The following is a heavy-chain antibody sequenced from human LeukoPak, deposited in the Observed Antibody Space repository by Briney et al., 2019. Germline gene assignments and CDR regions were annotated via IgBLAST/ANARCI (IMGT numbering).Heavy chain of an antibody. CDR1: GFTFTTYG. D-gene: IGHD6-19*01. Sequence: GGSLRLSCAASGFTFTTYGMHWVRQVPGKGLEWVTVIWYDGSNKFYSDSVKGRFTISRDNAKNSLSLQMNSLRGEDTAVYYCAMGGQKSIAVTVWGQGTLVTVSS. CDR3: AMGGQKSIAVTV. CDR2: IWYDGSNK. J-gene: IGHJ4*02. V-gene: IGHV3-33*01.